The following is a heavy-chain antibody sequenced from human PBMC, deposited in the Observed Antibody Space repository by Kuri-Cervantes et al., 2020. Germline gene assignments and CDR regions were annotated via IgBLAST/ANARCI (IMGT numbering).Heavy chain of an antibody. CDR1: GDSIVGRNK. Sequence: SETLSLTCDVSGDSIVGRNKWGWVRQPPGQGPEWIGEIYHSGETTYNPSLKSRVTISIDKSKNQFSLRLTSVSVADTAVYYCARVQYFDGTGTFPLDYWGQGILVTVSS. D-gene: IGHD3-9*01. V-gene: IGHV4-4*02. J-gene: IGHJ4*02. CDR2: IYHSGET. CDR3: ARVQYFDGTGTFPLDY.